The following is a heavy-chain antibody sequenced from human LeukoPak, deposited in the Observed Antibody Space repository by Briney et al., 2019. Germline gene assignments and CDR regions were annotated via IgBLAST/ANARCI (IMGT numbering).Heavy chain of an antibody. CDR1: GFTFSSYA. V-gene: IGHV3-23*01. CDR2: ISGSGGST. D-gene: IGHD3-22*01. Sequence: SGGSLRLSCAASGFTFSSYAVSWVRQAPGKGLEWVSAISGSGGSTYYADSVKGRFTISRDNSKNTLYLQMNSLRAEDTAVYYCAKEAYYYDSSGNAFDIWGQGTMVTVSS. CDR3: AKEAYYYDSSGNAFDI. J-gene: IGHJ3*02.